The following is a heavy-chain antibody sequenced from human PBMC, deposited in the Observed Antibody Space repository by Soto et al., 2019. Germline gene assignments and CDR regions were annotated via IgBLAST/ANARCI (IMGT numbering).Heavy chain of an antibody. CDR3: ARDLGYYDSSGYFDY. CDR2: ISSSGSII. J-gene: IGHJ4*02. Sequence: GGSLRLSCAASGFTFSDYYMSWIRQAPGKGLEWVSCISSSGSIIYYADSVKGRFTISRDNAKNSLYLQMNSLRAEDTAVYYCARDLGYYDSSGYFDYWGQGTLVTVSS. CDR1: GFTFSDYY. V-gene: IGHV3-11*01. D-gene: IGHD3-22*01.